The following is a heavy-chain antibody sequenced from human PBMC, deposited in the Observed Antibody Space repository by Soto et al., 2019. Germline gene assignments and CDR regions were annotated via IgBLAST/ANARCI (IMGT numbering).Heavy chain of an antibody. CDR1: GFSFSNYA. D-gene: IGHD3-16*02. CDR2: ISYDGSNK. Sequence: QVQLVESGGGVVQPGRSLRLSCAASGFSFSNYAIHWVRQAPGKGLEWVAVISYDGSNKYYADSVKGRFTISRDNSKNTLYLQMNNLRTEDTAVYYCAKVRGYRQDFDAFDIWGQGTMVTVSS. CDR3: AKVRGYRQDFDAFDI. J-gene: IGHJ3*02. V-gene: IGHV3-30-3*01.